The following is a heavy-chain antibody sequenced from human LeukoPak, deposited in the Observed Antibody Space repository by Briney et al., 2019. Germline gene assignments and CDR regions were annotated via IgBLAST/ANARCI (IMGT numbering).Heavy chain of an antibody. J-gene: IGHJ4*02. V-gene: IGHV3-48*03. Sequence: GGSLRLSCAASGFIFSSYEMNWVRQAPGKGLEWVSYISGSGSTIYYADSVKGRFTISRDNAKKSLYLQTNSLRAEDTAVYYCARRSYCDYWGQGTLVAVSP. CDR2: ISGSGSTI. CDR1: GFIFSSYE. CDR3: ARRSYCDY.